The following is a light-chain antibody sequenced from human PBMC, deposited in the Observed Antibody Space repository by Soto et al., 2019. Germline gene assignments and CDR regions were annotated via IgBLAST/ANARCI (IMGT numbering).Light chain of an antibody. J-gene: IGKJ5*01. Sequence: EIVMTQSPVTLSVSPGERATLSCRASKSVGSNFAWYQQKSGQAPRLLIYSASTRATGIPARFSGSGSGTEFTLTISSLQSEDFAVYYCQQYYDRPLTFGQGTRLEIK. CDR3: QQYYDRPLT. V-gene: IGKV3-15*01. CDR2: SAS. CDR1: KSVGSN.